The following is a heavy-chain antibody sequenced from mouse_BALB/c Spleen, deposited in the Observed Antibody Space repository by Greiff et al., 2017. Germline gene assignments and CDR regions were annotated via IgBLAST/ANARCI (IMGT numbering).Heavy chain of an antibody. V-gene: IGHV4-1*02. J-gene: IGHJ4*01. CDR2: INPDSSTI. CDR1: AVDFSRYW. Sequence: PAAAVDFSRYWMSWVRQAPGKGLEWIGEINPDSSTINYTPSLKDKFIISRDNAKNTLYLQMSKVRSEDTALYYCARPRYGNYAMDYWGQGTSVTVSS. CDR3: ARPRYGNYAMDY. D-gene: IGHD2-10*02.